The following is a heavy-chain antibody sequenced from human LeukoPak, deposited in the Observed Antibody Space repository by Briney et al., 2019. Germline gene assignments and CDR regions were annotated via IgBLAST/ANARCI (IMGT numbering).Heavy chain of an antibody. CDR3: TTDTWYSAGH. D-gene: IGHD2-15*01. J-gene: IGHJ4*02. CDR1: GFIFSGSW. CDR2: IKKDGSEK. V-gene: IGHV3-7*03. Sequence: PGGSLRLSCTASGFIFSGSWMVWIRKAPGKGLEWVAIIKKDGSEKYYVDSMKGRFTISRDNAKNSLLLQMNSLRAEDTAIYYCTTDTWYSAGHWGQGTLVTVSS.